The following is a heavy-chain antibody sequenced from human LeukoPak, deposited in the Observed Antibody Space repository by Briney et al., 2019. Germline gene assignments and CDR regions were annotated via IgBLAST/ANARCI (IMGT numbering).Heavy chain of an antibody. Sequence: ASVKVSCKASGYTFTGYYMHWVRQAPGQGLEWMGWINPNSGGTNYAQKFQGRVTMTRDTSISTAYMELSRLRSDDTAVYYCARDLPGDQDNWFDPWGQGTLVTVSS. D-gene: IGHD3-16*01. V-gene: IGHV1-2*02. CDR1: GYTFTGYY. J-gene: IGHJ5*02. CDR3: ARDLPGDQDNWFDP. CDR2: INPNSGGT.